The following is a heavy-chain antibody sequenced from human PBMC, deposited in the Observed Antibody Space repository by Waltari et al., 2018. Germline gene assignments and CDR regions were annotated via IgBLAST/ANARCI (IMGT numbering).Heavy chain of an antibody. Sequence: QVQLVQSGAEVKKPGASVKVSCKVSGSTLPELSMHLVRQAPGKGLEWMGCFDPEDGETIDAQKVQGRVTMTEDTSTDTAYMELSSLRSEDTAVYYCATGMGDGYNIPFDYWGQGTLVTVSS. J-gene: IGHJ4*02. D-gene: IGHD5-12*01. CDR1: GSTLPELS. V-gene: IGHV1-24*01. CDR3: ATGMGDGYNIPFDY. CDR2: FDPEDGET.